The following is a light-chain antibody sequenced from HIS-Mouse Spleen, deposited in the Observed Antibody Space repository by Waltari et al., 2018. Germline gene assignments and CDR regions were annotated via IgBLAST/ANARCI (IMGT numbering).Light chain of an antibody. CDR1: KSVSSY. Sequence: EIVLTQSPATLSLSPGERATLSCRASKSVSSYLAWYQRKPGQAPRLLIYDASNRATGIPARFSGSGSGTDFTLTISSLEPEDFAVYYCQQRSNWPPLTFGGGTKVEIK. CDR2: DAS. V-gene: IGKV3-11*01. CDR3: QQRSNWPPLT. J-gene: IGKJ4*01.